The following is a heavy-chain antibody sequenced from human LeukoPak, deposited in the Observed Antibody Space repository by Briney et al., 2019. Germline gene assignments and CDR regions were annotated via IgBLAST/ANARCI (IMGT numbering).Heavy chain of an antibody. Sequence: SVKVSCKASGGTFSSYAISWVRQAPGQGLEWMGGIIPIFGTANYAQKFQGRVTITADESTSTAYMELSSLRSEDTAVYYCARQVFYYGSGSYLLHPPDYWGQGTLVTVSS. J-gene: IGHJ4*02. D-gene: IGHD3-10*01. CDR1: GGTFSSYA. V-gene: IGHV1-69*13. CDR3: ARQVFYYGSGSYLLHPPDY. CDR2: IIPIFGTA.